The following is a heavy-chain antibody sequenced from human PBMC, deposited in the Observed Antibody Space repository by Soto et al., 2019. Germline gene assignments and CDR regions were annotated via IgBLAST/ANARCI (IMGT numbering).Heavy chain of an antibody. V-gene: IGHV1-18*04. CDR1: GYDFSSYG. CDR2: ISASNGNR. CDR3: LRDPQRNHY. Sequence: QVQLVQSGAEVKKPGASVKVSCKASGYDFSSYGISWVRQAPGQGLEWMGWISASNGNRDYAQQFQGRVTMTSDTSRTTAYMELRSLRSDDTAVYYCLRDPQRNHYLGQGTLVNFSS. D-gene: IGHD2-2*01. J-gene: IGHJ4*02.